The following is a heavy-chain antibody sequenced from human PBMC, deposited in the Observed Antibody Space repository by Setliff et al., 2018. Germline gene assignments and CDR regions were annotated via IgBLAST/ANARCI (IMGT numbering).Heavy chain of an antibody. J-gene: IGHJ4*02. Sequence: PGGSLRLSCAASGFTFDDYAMHWVRQAPGKGLEWVSGISWNSGSIGYADSVKGRFTISRDNAKNSLYLQMNSLRAEDTALYFCATRLGDFWGQGTLVTVSS. D-gene: IGHD1-1*01. CDR2: ISWNSGSI. V-gene: IGHV3-9*01. CDR3: ATRLGDF. CDR1: GFTFDDYA.